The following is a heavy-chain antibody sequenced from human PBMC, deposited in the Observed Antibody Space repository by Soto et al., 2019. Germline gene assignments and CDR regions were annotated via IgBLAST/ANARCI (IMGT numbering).Heavy chain of an antibody. V-gene: IGHV4-34*01. Sequence: QVQLQQWGAGLLKPSETLSLTCAVYGGSFSGYYWSWIRQPPGKGLEWIGEINHSGSTNYNPSLKSRVTISVDTSKNQFSLKLSSVTAADTAVYYCATLWVPAAISHGRSWFDPWGQGTLVTVSS. J-gene: IGHJ5*02. CDR1: GGSFSGYY. CDR3: ATLWVPAAISHGRSWFDP. CDR2: INHSGST. D-gene: IGHD2-2*01.